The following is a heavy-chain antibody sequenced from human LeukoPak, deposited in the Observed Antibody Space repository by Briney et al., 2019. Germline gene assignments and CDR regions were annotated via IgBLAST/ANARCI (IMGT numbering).Heavy chain of an antibody. V-gene: IGHV1-46*01. CDR2: INPSGGST. D-gene: IGHD2-8*01. Sequence: EASVKVSCKASGYTFTSYYMHWVRQAPGQGLEWMGIINPSGGSTSYAQKFQGRVTMTRDTSTSTVYMELSSLRSEDTAVYYCARGRNAPYYYYYYMDVWGKGTTVTVS. CDR1: GYTFTSYY. J-gene: IGHJ6*03. CDR3: ARGRNAPYYYYYYMDV.